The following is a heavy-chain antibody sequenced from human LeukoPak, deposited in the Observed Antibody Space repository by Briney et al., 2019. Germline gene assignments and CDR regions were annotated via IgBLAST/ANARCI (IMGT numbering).Heavy chain of an antibody. CDR2: ISAYNGNT. J-gene: IGHJ3*02. CDR1: GYTFTSYG. V-gene: IGHV1-18*01. D-gene: IGHD3-22*01. Sequence: GASVKVSCKASGYTFTSYGISWVRQAPGQGLEWMGWISAYNGNTNYAQKLQGRVTMTTDTSTSTAYMELRSLRSDDTAVYYCARLWGSSGYYHLQYAFDIWGQGTMVTVSS. CDR3: ARLWGSSGYYHLQYAFDI.